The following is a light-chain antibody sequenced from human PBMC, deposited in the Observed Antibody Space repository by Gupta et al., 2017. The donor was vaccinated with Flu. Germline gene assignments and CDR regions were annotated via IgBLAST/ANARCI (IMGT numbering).Light chain of an antibody. CDR3: SSYTRSVTVV. CDR2: DVS. CDR1: SSDVGGYNY. J-gene: IGLJ1*01. V-gene: IGLV2-14*01. Sequence: QSALTQPASVSGSPGQSITISCTGTSSDVGGYNYVSWYQQHPGKAPKLMIYDVSNRPSGVSNRFSGSKSGNTDSLTISGLQADDEADYYCSSYTRSVTVVFGTGTKVTVL.